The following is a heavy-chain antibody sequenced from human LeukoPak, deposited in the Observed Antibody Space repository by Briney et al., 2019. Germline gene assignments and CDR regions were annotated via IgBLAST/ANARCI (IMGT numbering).Heavy chain of an antibody. V-gene: IGHV3-48*01. J-gene: IGHJ4*02. CDR3: ARGAPAGGFDY. CDR2: ISSSSSTM. CDR1: GFTFSSYS. Sequence: GGSLRLSCAASGFTFSSYSMNWVRQAPGKGLEWVSYISSSSSTMYYADSVKGRFTISRDNAKNSLYLQMNSLRAEDTAVYYCARGAPAGGFDYWGQGTLVTVSS. D-gene: IGHD3-10*01.